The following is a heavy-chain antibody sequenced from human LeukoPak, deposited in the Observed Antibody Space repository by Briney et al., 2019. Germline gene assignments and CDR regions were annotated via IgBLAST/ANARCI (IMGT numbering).Heavy chain of an antibody. J-gene: IGHJ4*02. CDR3: AGEARGKIRYSSKMFHY. CDR1: GGSFSGYY. Sequence: SETLSLTCAVYGGSFSGYYWSWIRQPPGKGLEWIGEINHSGSTNYNPSLKSRVTISVDTSKNQFSLKLSSVTAADTAVYYCAGEARGKIRYSSKMFHYWGQGTLVTVSS. V-gene: IGHV4-34*01. D-gene: IGHD2-15*01. CDR2: INHSGST.